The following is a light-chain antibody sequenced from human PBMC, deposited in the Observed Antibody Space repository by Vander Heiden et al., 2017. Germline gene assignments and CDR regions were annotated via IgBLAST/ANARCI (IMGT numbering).Light chain of an antibody. CDR1: QSISSY. V-gene: IGKV1-39*01. CDR3: QQSDSTLFT. CDR2: AAS. Sequence: DIQMTQSPSSLSASVGDRVTITCRASQSISSYLNWYQQKPGKAPKLLIYAASSLQSGVPSRFSGSGSGTDFTLTISSLQPEDFATYYCQQSDSTLFTFGHGTKVDSK. J-gene: IGKJ3*01.